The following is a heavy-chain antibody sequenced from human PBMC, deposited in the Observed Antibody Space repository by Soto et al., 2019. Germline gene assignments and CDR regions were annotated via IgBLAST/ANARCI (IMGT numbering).Heavy chain of an antibody. CDR2: ISYDGSNK. D-gene: IGHD2-15*01. CDR3: AKDIVVVVAATLISYGMDV. Sequence: LRLSCAASGFTFSSYGMHWVRQAPGKGLEWVAVISYDGSNKYYADSVKGRFTISRDNSKNTLYLQMNSLRAEDTAVSYCAKDIVVVVAATLISYGMDVWGQGTTVTVSS. CDR1: GFTFSSYG. J-gene: IGHJ6*02. V-gene: IGHV3-30*18.